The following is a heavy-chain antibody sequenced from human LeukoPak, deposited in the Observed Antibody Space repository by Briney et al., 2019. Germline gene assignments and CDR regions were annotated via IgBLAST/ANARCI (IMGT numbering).Heavy chain of an antibody. V-gene: IGHV3-30*19. Sequence: PGRSLRLSCAASGFTFSSYGMHWVRQAPGKGLEWVAVISYDGSNKKYADSVKGRFTISRDNSKNTLYLQMNSLRVDDTAVYYCAREATMVHFDNWGQGTLVTVSS. CDR3: AREATMVHFDN. CDR2: ISYDGSNK. J-gene: IGHJ4*02. D-gene: IGHD4/OR15-4a*01. CDR1: GFTFSSYG.